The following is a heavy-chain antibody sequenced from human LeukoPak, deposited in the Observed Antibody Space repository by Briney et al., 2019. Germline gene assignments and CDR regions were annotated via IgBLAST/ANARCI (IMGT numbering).Heavy chain of an antibody. Sequence: GGSLRLSCAASGFTFSSYEMNWVRQAPGKGLEWVSYISSGGSTKYYADSVKGRFTISRDNAKNSLFLRMNSLRAEDTAVYYCARGRFMVRGGAWGQGTMVTVSS. CDR3: ARGRFMVRGGA. CDR2: ISSGGSTK. CDR1: GFTFSSYE. J-gene: IGHJ5*02. D-gene: IGHD3-10*01. V-gene: IGHV3-48*03.